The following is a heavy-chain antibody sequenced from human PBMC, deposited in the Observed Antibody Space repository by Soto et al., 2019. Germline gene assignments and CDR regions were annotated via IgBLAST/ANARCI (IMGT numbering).Heavy chain of an antibody. J-gene: IGHJ5*02. V-gene: IGHV4-31*03. D-gene: IGHD3-16*01. CDR2: MFPSGGA. CDR1: GGSISIGGYY. Sequence: QVQLQESGPGLVKPSQTLSLTCSVSGGSISIGGYYWTWIRHHPEKGLEWIGYMFPSGGAYYNPSLKSRVTITGEKSKKQFSLKMNAVTAEDTAVHFCARGWGGNWFDPWGQGTLVIVSS. CDR3: ARGWGGNWFDP.